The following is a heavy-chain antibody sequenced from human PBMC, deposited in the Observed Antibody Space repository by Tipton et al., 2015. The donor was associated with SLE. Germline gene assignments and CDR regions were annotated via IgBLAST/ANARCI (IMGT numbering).Heavy chain of an antibody. J-gene: IGHJ4*02. D-gene: IGHD6-6*01. CDR2: ISGSGGST. CDR1: GGSISRGAYY. CDR3: AKALSIAARLHFDY. Sequence: LSLTCTVSGGSISRGAYYWSWVRQAPGKGLEWVSAISGSGGSTYYADSVKGRFTISRDNSENTLYLQMNSLRAEDTAVYYCAKALSIAARLHFDYWGQGTLVTVSS. V-gene: IGHV3-23*01.